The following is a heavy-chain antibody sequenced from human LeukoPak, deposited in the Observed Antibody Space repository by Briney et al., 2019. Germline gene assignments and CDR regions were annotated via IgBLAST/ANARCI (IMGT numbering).Heavy chain of an antibody. J-gene: IGHJ4*02. CDR1: GGSISSGDYY. CDR3: ARRPPSMVVDY. V-gene: IGHV4-30-4*01. D-gene: IGHD2-2*01. CDR2: IYYSGST. Sequence: PSETLSLTCTVSGGSISSGDYYWSWIRQPPGKGLEWIGYIYYSGSTYYNPSLKSRVTISVDTSKNQFSLNLTSVTAADTAVYYCARRPPSMVVDYWSPGTLVTVSS.